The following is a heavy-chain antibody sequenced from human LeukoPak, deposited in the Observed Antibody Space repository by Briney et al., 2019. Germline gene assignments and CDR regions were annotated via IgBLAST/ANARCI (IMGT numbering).Heavy chain of an antibody. CDR3: ARVRGSYHFDY. D-gene: IGHD1-26*01. CDR1: GFTFSGYS. Sequence: GGSLRLSYAASGFTFSGYSMNWVRQAPGKGLEWVSYITSSSSAIYYADSVKGRFTISRDNAKNSLYLQMNSLRAEDTALYYCARVRGSYHFDYWGQGTLVTVSS. V-gene: IGHV3-48*01. CDR2: ITSSSSAI. J-gene: IGHJ4*02.